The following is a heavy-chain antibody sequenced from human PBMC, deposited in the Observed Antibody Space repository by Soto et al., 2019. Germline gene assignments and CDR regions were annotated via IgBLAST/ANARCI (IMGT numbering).Heavy chain of an antibody. V-gene: IGHV3-23*01. CDR1: GFTFSSYA. CDR2: ISGSGGST. CDR3: ARGGNYYYYGMDV. D-gene: IGHD2-15*01. Sequence: PGGSLRLSCAASGFTFSSYAMGWVRQAPGKGLEWVSAISGSGGSTYYADSVKGRFTISRDNAKNSLYLQMNSLRDEDTAVYYCARGGNYYYYGMDVWGQGTTVTVSS. J-gene: IGHJ6*02.